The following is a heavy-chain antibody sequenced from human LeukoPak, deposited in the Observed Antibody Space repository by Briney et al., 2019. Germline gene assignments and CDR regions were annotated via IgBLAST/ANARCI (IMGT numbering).Heavy chain of an antibody. CDR2: INWNGGST. D-gene: IGHD3-22*01. V-gene: IGHV3-20*04. CDR3: ARVNYYDGSGYYYFDY. CDR1: GFTFHDYG. Sequence: GGSLRLSCAASGFTFHDYGMSWVRQAPGKGLEWVSGINWNGGSTGYADSVKGRFTISRDNAKNSLYLQMNSLRAEDTALYYCARVNYYDGSGYYYFDYWGQGTLVTVSS. J-gene: IGHJ4*02.